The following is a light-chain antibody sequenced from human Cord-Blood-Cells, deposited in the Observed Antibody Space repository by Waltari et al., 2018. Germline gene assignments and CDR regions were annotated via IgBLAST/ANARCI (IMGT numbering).Light chain of an antibody. CDR2: EVS. Sequence: QSALTQPPSVSGSPGQSVTISCTGTSSDVGSYNRVSWYQQPPGTAPKPMIYEVSNRPSRVPDRFSGSKSGNTASLTISGLQAEDEADYYCSSYTSSSTFVVFGGGTKLTVL. V-gene: IGLV2-18*02. CDR1: SSDVGSYNR. CDR3: SSYTSSSTFVV. J-gene: IGLJ2*01.